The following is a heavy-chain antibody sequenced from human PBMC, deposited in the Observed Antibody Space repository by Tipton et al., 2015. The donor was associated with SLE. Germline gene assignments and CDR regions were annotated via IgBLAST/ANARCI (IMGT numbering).Heavy chain of an antibody. Sequence: SLRLSCAASGFTFSDYSVNWVRQAPGKGLEWVAVISYDRSSYIYYADSVKGRFTISRDNAKNSLYLQMNNLRAEDTAVYYCARDGAYCSSTSCPGPFYDYWGQGTLVTVSS. CDR3: ARDGAYCSSTSCPGPFYDY. J-gene: IGHJ4*02. CDR1: GFTFSDYS. V-gene: IGHV3-21*05. CDR2: ISYDRSSYI. D-gene: IGHD2-2*01.